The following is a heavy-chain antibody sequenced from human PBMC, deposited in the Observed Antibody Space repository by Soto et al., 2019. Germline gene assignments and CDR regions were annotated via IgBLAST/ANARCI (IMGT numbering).Heavy chain of an antibody. V-gene: IGHV5-51*01. Sequence: PGESLKISCKGSGYSITNYWIAWVRQMPGKGLEWMGIIYPGDSDTRYSPSFQGQVTISADKSISTAYLQWSSLKASDTAMYYCARGPGLDCSGGSCYSFPFDYWGQGTLVTVSS. CDR3: ARGPGLDCSGGSCYSFPFDY. D-gene: IGHD2-15*01. CDR1: GYSITNYW. J-gene: IGHJ4*02. CDR2: IYPGDSDT.